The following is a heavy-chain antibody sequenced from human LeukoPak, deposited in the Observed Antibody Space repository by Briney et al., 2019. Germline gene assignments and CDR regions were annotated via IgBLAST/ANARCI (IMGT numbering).Heavy chain of an antibody. Sequence: GGSLRLSCSASGFIFSPYAMHWVRQAPGKGLEYVSSISSEGKTTYYADSVKGRFTISRDNSKNTLYLQMSSLRPEDTAVYYCARGPTRANSTDYWGQGALVTVSS. V-gene: IGHV3-64D*06. D-gene: IGHD2/OR15-2a*01. CDR1: GFIFSPYA. J-gene: IGHJ4*02. CDR2: ISSEGKTT. CDR3: ARGPTRANSTDY.